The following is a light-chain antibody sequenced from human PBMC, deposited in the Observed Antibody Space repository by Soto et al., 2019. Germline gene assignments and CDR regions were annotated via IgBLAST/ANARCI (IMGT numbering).Light chain of an antibody. Sequence: DIRMTQSPPTLSASVGDRVPSACRASQTISSWVAWYQQKPGKAPRLLIYKTYSLESGGPSRFSGSGSGTEFTLTISGLQPDDFASYYCEQYNTYFSLTFGGGTMVDIK. V-gene: IGKV1-5*03. J-gene: IGKJ4*01. CDR3: EQYNTYFSLT. CDR2: KTY. CDR1: QTISSW.